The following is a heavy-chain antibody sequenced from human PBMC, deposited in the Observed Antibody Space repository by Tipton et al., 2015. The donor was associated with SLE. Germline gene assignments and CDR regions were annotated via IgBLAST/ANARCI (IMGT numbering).Heavy chain of an antibody. CDR2: ISYDGRNK. D-gene: IGHD1-26*01. CDR1: GFTFSSYA. V-gene: IGHV3-30*04. J-gene: IGHJ4*02. Sequence: SLRLSCAASGFTFSSYAMHWVRQAPGKGLEWVAVISYDGRNKYYADSVKGRFTISRDNSKNTLYLQMNSLRDEDTAIYYCATGNLVGGFDHWGQGTLVTVSS. CDR3: ATGNLVGGFDH.